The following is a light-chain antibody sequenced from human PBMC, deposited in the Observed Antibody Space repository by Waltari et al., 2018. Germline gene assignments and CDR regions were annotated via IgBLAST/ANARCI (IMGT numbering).Light chain of an antibody. CDR1: SRDVGKYNL. J-gene: IGLJ3*02. V-gene: IGLV2-23*02. Sequence: QSALTQPASVSGSPGQSITLSCTGTSRDVGKYNLVSRYQQPPGKAPKGMIYEVSKRPSGVSNRFSGSKSGNTASLTISGLQAEDEADYYCCSYVRSTWVFGGGTKLTVL. CDR3: CSYVRSTWV. CDR2: EVS.